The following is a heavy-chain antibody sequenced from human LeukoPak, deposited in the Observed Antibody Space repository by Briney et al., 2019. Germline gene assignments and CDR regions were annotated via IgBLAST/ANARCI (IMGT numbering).Heavy chain of an antibody. CDR2: IHRSGSP. V-gene: IGHV4-4*02. J-gene: IGHJ4*02. Sequence: SETLSLTCTVSLDSPTSNFWSWVRQPPGKGLEWIGEIHRSGSPNYNPSLQSRVTISIDMSRNQIVLELSSVTAADTAFYYGAREILGGFNPGAYWGQGTLVTVSS. CDR1: LDSPTSNF. D-gene: IGHD1-14*01. CDR3: AREILGGFNPGAY.